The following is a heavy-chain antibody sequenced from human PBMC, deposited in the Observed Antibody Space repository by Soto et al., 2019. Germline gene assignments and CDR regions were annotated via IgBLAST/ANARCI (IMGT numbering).Heavy chain of an antibody. Sequence: ASVKVSCKASGYAFTNNDVTWVRQATGQGLEWMGWMNPGSGDTGYAQKFQGRVTMTRDISIATAYMELSSLRSEDTAIYYCARMATFGSLNWFDPWGQGTLVTVSS. D-gene: IGHD3-10*01. CDR3: ARMATFGSLNWFDP. V-gene: IGHV1-8*01. CDR1: GYAFTNND. CDR2: MNPGSGDT. J-gene: IGHJ5*02.